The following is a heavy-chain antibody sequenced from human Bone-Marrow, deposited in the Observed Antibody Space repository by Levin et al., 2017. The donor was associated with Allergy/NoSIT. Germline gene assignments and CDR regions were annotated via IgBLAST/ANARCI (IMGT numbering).Heavy chain of an antibody. CDR1: GYTFTSHA. CDR2: INTNTGNP. D-gene: IGHD2-2*01. V-gene: IGHV7-4-1*02. CDR3: ARRSEWVVVPGGAYYYYYYMDV. Sequence: ASVKVSCKASGYTFTSHAMNWVRQAPGQGLEWMGWINTNTGNPTYAQGFTGRFVFSLDTSVSTAYLQISSLKAEDTAVYYCARRSEWVVVPGGAYYYYYYMDVWGKGTTVTDSS. J-gene: IGHJ6*03.